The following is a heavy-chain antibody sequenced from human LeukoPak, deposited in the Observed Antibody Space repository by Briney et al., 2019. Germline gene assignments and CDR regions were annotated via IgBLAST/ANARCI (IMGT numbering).Heavy chain of an antibody. Sequence: PGGSLRLSCAASGFTFSNAWMSWVRQAPGKGLEWIGRIKSKTGGGTTDYAAPVKGRFTISRDDSKNTLYLQMNSLKTEDTAVYYCTTFDIVVVPAARLAPYYYYMDVWGKGTTVTVSS. CDR1: GFTFSNAW. CDR3: TTFDIVVVPAARLAPYYYYMDV. J-gene: IGHJ6*03. D-gene: IGHD2-2*01. V-gene: IGHV3-15*01. CDR2: IKSKTGGGTT.